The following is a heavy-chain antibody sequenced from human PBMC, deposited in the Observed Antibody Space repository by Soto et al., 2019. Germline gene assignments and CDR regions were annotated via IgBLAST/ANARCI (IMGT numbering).Heavy chain of an antibody. Sequence: QAQLVESGGGVAQPGRSLRLSCTVSGFTFSGHAMHWVRQAPGKGLEWVTQIWYDGSNKYYAESVKGRFTISRDNSKNTLYLQMNSLRVEDTVVYYCARDGQGLAPYALDVWGQGTSVTVSS. V-gene: IGHV3-33*01. CDR3: ARDGQGLAPYALDV. CDR1: GFTFSGHA. J-gene: IGHJ6*02. CDR2: IWYDGSNK. D-gene: IGHD6-19*01.